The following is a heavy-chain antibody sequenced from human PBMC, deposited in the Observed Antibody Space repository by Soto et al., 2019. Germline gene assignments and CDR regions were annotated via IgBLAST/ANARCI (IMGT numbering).Heavy chain of an antibody. V-gene: IGHV3-30-3*01. CDR1: GFIFSGYA. Sequence: QVQLVESGGGVVQPGRSLRLSCAASGFIFSGYAMHWVRQAPGKGLNWVAVILYDGNTKYYADSVKGRFTVSRDNSKNTLYVQMNNLSPEDTAMYYCAKETSAYEIDYWGQGTLVTVSS. CDR3: AKETSAYEIDY. D-gene: IGHD5-12*01. CDR2: ILYDGNTK. J-gene: IGHJ4*02.